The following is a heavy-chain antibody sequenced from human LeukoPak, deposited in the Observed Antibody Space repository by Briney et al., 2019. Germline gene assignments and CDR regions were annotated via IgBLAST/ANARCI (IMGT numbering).Heavy chain of an antibody. J-gene: IGHJ4*02. CDR3: ARESNHYDFWSGYYYFDY. V-gene: IGHV4-59*12. CDR2: ITYSGRT. Sequence: SETLSLTCTVSGGSISSYYWTWIRQPPGKGLEWIGYITYSGRTDYNPSLKSRVTISVDTSRNQFSLKLSSVTAADTAVYYCARESNHYDFWSGYYYFDYWGQGTLVTVSS. CDR1: GGSISSYY. D-gene: IGHD3-3*01.